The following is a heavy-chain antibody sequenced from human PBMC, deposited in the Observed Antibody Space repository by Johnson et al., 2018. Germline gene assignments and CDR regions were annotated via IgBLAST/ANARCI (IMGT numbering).Heavy chain of an antibody. Sequence: VQLVQSGGGLVQPGRSLRLSCAASGFTFDDYAMHWVRQAPGKGLEWVSGISWNSGSIGYADSVKGRFTISRDNAKNSLYLQMNSLRPEDTAMYYCAGGAWSRSSGLWEYVDLGGRGTLVTVSS. CDR1: GFTFDDYA. D-gene: IGHD6-6*01. CDR2: ISWNSGSI. CDR3: AGGAWSRSSGLWEYVDL. V-gene: IGHV3-9*01. J-gene: IGHJ2*01.